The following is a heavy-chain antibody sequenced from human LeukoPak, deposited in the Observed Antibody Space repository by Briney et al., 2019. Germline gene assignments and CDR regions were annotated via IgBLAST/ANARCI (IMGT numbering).Heavy chain of an antibody. CDR2: IYYIGTT. CDR3: ASAVRYSSVQTGANFDH. Sequence: SETLSLTCTVSGGSISTSSYYWAWIRQPPGKGLEWIGTIYYIGTTYYNASLKSRVSMSVDTSKNQFSLKLTSLTAADTAVYFCASAVRYSSVQTGANFDHWGQGTLVTVSS. D-gene: IGHD6-25*01. CDR1: GGSISTSSYY. J-gene: IGHJ4*02. V-gene: IGHV4-39*07.